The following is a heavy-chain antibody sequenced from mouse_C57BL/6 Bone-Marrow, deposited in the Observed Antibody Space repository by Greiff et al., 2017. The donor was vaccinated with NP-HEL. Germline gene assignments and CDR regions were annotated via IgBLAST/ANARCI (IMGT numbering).Heavy chain of an antibody. J-gene: IGHJ3*01. Sequence: EVHLVESGPELVKPGASVKISCKASGYSFTGYYMHWVKQSHGNILDWIGYIYPYNGVSSYNQKFKGKATLTVDKSSSTAYMELRSLTSEDSAVYYCAKSYYDYDAWFAYWGQGTLVTVSA. V-gene: IGHV1-31*01. D-gene: IGHD2-4*01. CDR3: AKSYYDYDAWFAY. CDR2: IYPYNGVS. CDR1: GYSFTGYY.